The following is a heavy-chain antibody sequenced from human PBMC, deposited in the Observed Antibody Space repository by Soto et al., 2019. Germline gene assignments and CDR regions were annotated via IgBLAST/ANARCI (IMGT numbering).Heavy chain of an antibody. J-gene: IGHJ4*02. CDR2: ISGSGGST. D-gene: IGHD2-15*01. CDR1: GFTFSSYA. CDR3: AKSHTYCSGGSCYSLVGYFDY. Sequence: CLRLSCETSGFTFSSYAMTWGRQAPGTGLEWVSAISGSGGSTYYAESVKGRFTISRDNAKNTLYLQMNSLRAEDTAVYYCAKSHTYCSGGSCYSLVGYFDYWGQGSLVTVSS. V-gene: IGHV3-23*01.